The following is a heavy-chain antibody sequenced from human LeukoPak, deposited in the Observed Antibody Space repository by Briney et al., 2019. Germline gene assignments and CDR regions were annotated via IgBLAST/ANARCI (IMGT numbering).Heavy chain of an antibody. CDR2: IRSKAYGGTT. V-gene: IGHV3-49*04. D-gene: IGHD3-10*01. CDR3: TRESPPMVDIFDY. CDR1: GFTFGDYA. Sequence: HTGGSLRLSCTASGFTFGDYAMSWVRQAPGKGLEWVGFIRSKAYGGTTEYAASVKGRFTISRDDSKSIAYLQMNGLKTEDTAVYYCTRESPPMVDIFDYWGQGTLVTVSS. J-gene: IGHJ4*02.